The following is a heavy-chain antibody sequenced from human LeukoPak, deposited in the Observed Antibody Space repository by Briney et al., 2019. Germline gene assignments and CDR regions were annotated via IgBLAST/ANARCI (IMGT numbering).Heavy chain of an antibody. Sequence: GASVKVSCKVSGYTLTELPMHWVRQAPGEGLEWMGGFDPEDGETIYAQKFQGRVTMTEDTSTDTAYMELSSLRSEDTAVYYCATGTGMPAGNWGQGTLVTVSS. CDR1: GYTLTELP. CDR3: ATGTGMPAGN. V-gene: IGHV1-24*01. J-gene: IGHJ4*02. CDR2: FDPEDGET. D-gene: IGHD1-14*01.